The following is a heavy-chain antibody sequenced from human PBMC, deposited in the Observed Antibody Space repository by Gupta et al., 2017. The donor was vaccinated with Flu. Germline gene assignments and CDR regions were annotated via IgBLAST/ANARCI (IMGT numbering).Heavy chain of an antibody. CDR2: INTDGSRT. CDR3: VRDAYGGNSLFDN. D-gene: IGHD2-21*02. V-gene: IGHV3-74*01. J-gene: IGHJ4*02. Sequence: EVQLVESGGGLVQPGGSLRLSCAVPGFTYSNYWMHWVRQVPGKGPVWVSRINTDGSRTSYPDSVKGRFTISRDNAKNTLFLQMDSLRAEDTAVYYCVRDAYGGNSLFDNWGQGTLVTVSS. CDR1: GFTYSNYW.